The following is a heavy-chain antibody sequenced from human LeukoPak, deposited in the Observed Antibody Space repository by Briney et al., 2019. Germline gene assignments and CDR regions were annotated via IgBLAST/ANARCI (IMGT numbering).Heavy chain of an antibody. CDR2: IWYDGSNK. V-gene: IGHV3-33*08. J-gene: IGHJ6*02. D-gene: IGHD6-19*01. CDR1: GFTFSSYG. Sequence: TGGSLRLSCAASGFTFSSYGMHWVRQAPGKGLDWVAVIWYDGSNKYYADSVKGRFTISRDNSKNTLYLQMNSLRAEDTAVYYCARDHVAVNYYYGMDVWGQGTTVTVSS. CDR3: ARDHVAVNYYYGMDV.